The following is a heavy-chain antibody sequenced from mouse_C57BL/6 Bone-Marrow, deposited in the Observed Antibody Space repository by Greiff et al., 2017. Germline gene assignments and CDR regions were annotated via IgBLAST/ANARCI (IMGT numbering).Heavy chain of an antibody. CDR1: GYTFTSYG. V-gene: IGHV1-81*01. CDR2: IYPRSGNT. CDR3: ARYYGSSPWFAY. J-gene: IGHJ3*01. D-gene: IGHD1-1*01. Sequence: VQVVESGAELARPGASVKLSCKASGYTFTSYGISWVKQRPGQGLEWIGEIYPRSGNTYYNEKFKGKATLTADKSSSTAYMERRSLTAEDSAVYFCARYYGSSPWFAYWGQGTLVTVSA.